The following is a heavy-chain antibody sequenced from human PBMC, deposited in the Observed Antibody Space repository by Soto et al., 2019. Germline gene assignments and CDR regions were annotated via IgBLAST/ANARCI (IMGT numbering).Heavy chain of an antibody. J-gene: IGHJ6*02. Sequence: LRLSCAASGFTFSSYWMSWVRQAPGKGLEWVANIKQDGSEKYYVDSVKGRFTISRDNAKNSLYLQMNSLRAEDTAVYYCARDPSIVDTAMGLYYYYGMDVWGQGTTVTVSS. CDR2: IKQDGSEK. V-gene: IGHV3-7*04. D-gene: IGHD5-18*01. CDR1: GFTFSSYW. CDR3: ARDPSIVDTAMGLYYYYGMDV.